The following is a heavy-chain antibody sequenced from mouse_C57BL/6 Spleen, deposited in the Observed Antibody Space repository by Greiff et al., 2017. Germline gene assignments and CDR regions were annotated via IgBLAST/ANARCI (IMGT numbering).Heavy chain of an antibody. CDR1: GFTFSDYY. V-gene: IGHV5-16*01. J-gene: IGHJ2*01. D-gene: IGHD2-10*02. CDR3: AREGYGNYDY. Sequence: EVQLVESEGGLVQPGSSMKLSCTASGFTFSDYYMAWVRQVPEKGLEWVANINYDGSSTYYLDSLKSRFIISRDNAKNILYLQMSSLKSEDTATYYCAREGYGNYDYWGQGTTLTVSS. CDR2: INYDGSST.